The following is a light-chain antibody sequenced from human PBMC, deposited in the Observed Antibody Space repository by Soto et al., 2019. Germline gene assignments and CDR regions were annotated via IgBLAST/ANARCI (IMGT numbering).Light chain of an antibody. CDR1: QSISSW. Sequence: IQMTHSPSTLSASLGEIVTITFRASQSISSWLAWYQQKPGKAPKLLIYKASSLESGVPSRFSGSGSGTEFTLTISSLQPDDFATYYCQQYNSYSRTFGQGTKVDIK. J-gene: IGKJ1*01. CDR3: QQYNSYSRT. V-gene: IGKV1-5*03. CDR2: KAS.